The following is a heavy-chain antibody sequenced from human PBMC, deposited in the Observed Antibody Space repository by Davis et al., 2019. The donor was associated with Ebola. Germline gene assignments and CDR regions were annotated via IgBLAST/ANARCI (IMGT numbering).Heavy chain of an antibody. D-gene: IGHD4-11*01. CDR3: ARLTTDYYYYYGMDV. CDR1: GFTFSSSE. CDR2: ITASGNTI. Sequence: GGSLRLSCAASGFTFSSSEMNWVRQAPGKGLEWVSYITASGNTIYYADSVKGRFTISRDNGKSSLFLQMNGLRAEDTAVYYCARLTTDYYYYYGMDVWGQGTTVTVSS. V-gene: IGHV3-48*03. J-gene: IGHJ6*02.